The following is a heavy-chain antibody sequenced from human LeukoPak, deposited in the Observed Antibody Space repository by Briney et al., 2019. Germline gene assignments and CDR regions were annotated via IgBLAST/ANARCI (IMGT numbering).Heavy chain of an antibody. Sequence: GGSLRLSCAASGFTFSSYAMGWVRQAPGKGLEWVSAISGSGGSTYYADSVKGRFTISRDNSKNTLYLQMNSLRAEDTAVYYCAKDPFRIAAAGTFDYWGQGTLVTVSS. D-gene: IGHD6-13*01. V-gene: IGHV3-23*01. CDR1: GFTFSSYA. CDR3: AKDPFRIAAAGTFDY. J-gene: IGHJ4*02. CDR2: ISGSGGST.